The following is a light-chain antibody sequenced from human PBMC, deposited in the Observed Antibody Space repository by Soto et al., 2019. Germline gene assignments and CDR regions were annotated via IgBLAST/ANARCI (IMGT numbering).Light chain of an antibody. CDR3: NSFTTTSAYV. Sequence: QSALTQPASVSGSPGQSITISCTGTSSDVGAYKYVSWYQQHPGKAPKLMIYDVTNRPSGVSNRFSGSKSGNTASLTISGLQAEDEADYYCNSFTTTSAYVFGSGTKVTV. V-gene: IGLV2-14*03. J-gene: IGLJ1*01. CDR2: DVT. CDR1: SSDVGAYKY.